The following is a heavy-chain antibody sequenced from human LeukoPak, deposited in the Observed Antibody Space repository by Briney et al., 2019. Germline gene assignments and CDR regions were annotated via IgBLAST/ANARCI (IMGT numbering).Heavy chain of an antibody. CDR3: ARRNVVVTSTMARAFDI. V-gene: IGHV4-4*02. CDR1: GGSISSSNW. D-gene: IGHD2-2*01. J-gene: IGHJ3*02. Sequence: SETLSLTCAVSGGSISSSNWWSWVRQPPGKGLEWIVNIYYSGNTYYNPSLKSRVTISVDTSKNQFSLRLSSVTAADTAVYYCARRNVVVTSTMARAFDIWGQGTMVTVSS. CDR2: IYYSGNT.